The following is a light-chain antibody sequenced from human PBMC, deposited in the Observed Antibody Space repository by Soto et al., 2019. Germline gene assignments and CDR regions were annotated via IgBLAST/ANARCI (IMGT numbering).Light chain of an antibody. Sequence: QSALTQPASVSGSPGQSITISCTGTSGDVGGSNSVSWYQHHPGKAPKLMIYDVNNRPSGVSNRFSGSKSGNTVSLTISGLQPDDEADYYCSSYTSVSTLVFGGGTKVTVL. J-gene: IGLJ3*02. V-gene: IGLV2-14*01. CDR3: SSYTSVSTLV. CDR2: DVN. CDR1: SGDVGGSNS.